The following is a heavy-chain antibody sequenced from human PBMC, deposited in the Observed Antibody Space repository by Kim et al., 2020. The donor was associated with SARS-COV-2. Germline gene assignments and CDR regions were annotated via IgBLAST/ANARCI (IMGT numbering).Heavy chain of an antibody. CDR3: EGMVRGVHFDY. D-gene: IGHD3-10*01. Sequence: SVKVSCKASGGTFSSYAISWVRQAPGQGLEWMGGIIPIFGTANYAQKFQGRVTITADESTSTAYMELSSLRSEDTAVYYCEGMVRGVHFDYWGQGTLVTVSS. V-gene: IGHV1-69*13. J-gene: IGHJ4*02. CDR2: IIPIFGTA. CDR1: GGTFSSYA.